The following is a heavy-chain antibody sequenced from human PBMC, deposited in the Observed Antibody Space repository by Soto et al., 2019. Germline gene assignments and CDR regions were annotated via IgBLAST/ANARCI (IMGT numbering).Heavy chain of an antibody. J-gene: IGHJ4*01. CDR3: ARDRSSSDY. CDR1: GYTFTSYG. CDR2: ISAYNGNT. D-gene: IGHD6-13*01. V-gene: IGHV1-18*01. Sequence: ASVKASCKASGYTFTSYGISWVRQAPGQGREWMGWISAYNGNTDYAQKFQGRVTMTTDTSTSSAYMELRSLRSDDTAVYYCARDRSSSDYWGPGTLVTVSS.